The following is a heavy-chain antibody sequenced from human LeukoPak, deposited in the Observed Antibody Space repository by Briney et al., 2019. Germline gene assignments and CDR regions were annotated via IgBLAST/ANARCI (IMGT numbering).Heavy chain of an antibody. J-gene: IGHJ6*03. Sequence: GGSLRLSCAASGFTFSSYAMSWVRQALGKGVEWVSAICGGGGSTYYADSVKGGFTISRDNSKNTLYLQMDSLRAEDTAVYYCAKGPGGYYPYCMDVWGKGTTVTVSS. CDR2: ICGGGGST. V-gene: IGHV3-23*01. CDR1: GFTFSSYA. CDR3: AKGPGGYYPYCMDV. D-gene: IGHD3-3*01.